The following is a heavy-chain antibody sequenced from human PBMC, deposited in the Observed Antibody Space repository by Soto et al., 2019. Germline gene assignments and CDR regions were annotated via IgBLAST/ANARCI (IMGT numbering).Heavy chain of an antibody. CDR3: ARVTIGYYNDRSLDY. CDR2: TYYSGST. J-gene: IGHJ4*02. V-gene: IGHV4-30-4*01. CDR1: GGSISSGDYY. Sequence: PSETLSLTCTVSGGSISSGDYYWSWIRQPPGKGLEWIGYTYYSGSTYYNPSLKSRVTISVDTSKNQFSLKLSSVTAAATAVYYCARVTIGYYNDRSLDYWGQGTLVTVSS. D-gene: IGHD3-9*01.